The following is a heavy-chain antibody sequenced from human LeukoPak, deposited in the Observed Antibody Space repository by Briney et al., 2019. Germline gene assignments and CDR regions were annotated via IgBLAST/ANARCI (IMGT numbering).Heavy chain of an antibody. CDR3: ARDPMGSYYFDY. V-gene: IGHV4-30-4*01. CDR2: IYYSGCT. J-gene: IGHJ4*02. Sequence: SQTLSLTCTVSGGSISSGDYYWSWIRQPPGKGLEWIGYIYYSGCTYYNPSLKSRVTISVDTSKNQFSLKLSSVTAADTAVYYCARDPMGSYYFDYWGQGTLVTISS. CDR1: GGSISSGDYY. D-gene: IGHD1-26*01.